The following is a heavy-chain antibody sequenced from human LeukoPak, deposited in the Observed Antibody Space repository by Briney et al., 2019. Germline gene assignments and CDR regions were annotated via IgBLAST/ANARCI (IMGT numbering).Heavy chain of an antibody. CDR2: ISGSGVST. J-gene: IGHJ4*02. CDR1: GFSFSNYA. CDR3: ARGQWELRD. D-gene: IGHD1-26*01. Sequence: GGSLRLSCAASGFSFSNYAMSWVRQAPGKGLELVSAISGSGVSTYYADSVKGRFTISRDNSKNTLYLQMDSLRAEDTAVYYCARGQWELRDWGQGTLVTVSS. V-gene: IGHV3-23*01.